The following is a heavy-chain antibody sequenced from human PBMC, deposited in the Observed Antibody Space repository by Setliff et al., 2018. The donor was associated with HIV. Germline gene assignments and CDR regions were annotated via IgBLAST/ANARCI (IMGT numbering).Heavy chain of an antibody. J-gene: IGHJ4*01. CDR3: ARDLTVPTITGTPPSY. CDR2: ISSNGSTT. CDR1: GFTFSDYY. Sequence: GESLRLSCAASGFTFSDYYMSWIRQAPGKGLEWVSYISSNGSTTYYADSVKGRFTISRDNAMNSLYLQMHSLRAEDTAVYFCARDLTVPTITGTPPSYWGHGTLVTVSS. V-gene: IGHV3-11*04. D-gene: IGHD1-20*01.